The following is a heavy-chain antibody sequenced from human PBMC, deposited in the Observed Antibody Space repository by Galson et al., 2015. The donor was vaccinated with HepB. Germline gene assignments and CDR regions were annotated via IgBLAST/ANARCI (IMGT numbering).Heavy chain of an antibody. Sequence: SLRLSCAASGFTFSSYGMHWVRQAPGKGLEWVAVISYDGSNKYYADSVKGRFTISRDNSKNTLYLQMNSLRAEDTAVYYCARDQRPDIVVVPATLDYWGQGTLVTVSS. J-gene: IGHJ4*02. CDR3: ARDQRPDIVVVPATLDY. V-gene: IGHV3-30-3*01. CDR1: GFTFSSYG. CDR2: ISYDGSNK. D-gene: IGHD2-2*01.